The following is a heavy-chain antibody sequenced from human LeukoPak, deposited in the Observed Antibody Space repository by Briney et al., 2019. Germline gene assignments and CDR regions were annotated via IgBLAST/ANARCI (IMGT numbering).Heavy chain of an antibody. CDR3: ARALLHFDILTGYHNQAYGMDV. D-gene: IGHD3-9*01. CDR1: GGSISSGGYY. CDR2: IFYSGTT. V-gene: IGHV4-31*03. J-gene: IGHJ6*02. Sequence: SETLSLTCTVSGGSISSGGYYWRWIRQHPGKGLEWIGYIFYSGTTYYNPSLKSRVTISVDTSKNHFSLKLNSVTAADTAVYYCARALLHFDILTGYHNQAYGMDVWGQGTTVTVSS.